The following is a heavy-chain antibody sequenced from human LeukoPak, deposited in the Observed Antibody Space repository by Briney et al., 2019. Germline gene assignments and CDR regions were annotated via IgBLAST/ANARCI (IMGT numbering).Heavy chain of an antibody. CDR3: AKEHAWFGELSYFDY. V-gene: IGHV3-23*01. J-gene: IGHJ4*02. D-gene: IGHD3-10*01. CDR2: ISGSGTTT. Sequence: GESLRLSCAASGFTFSSYAMSWVRQAPGKGLEWVSAISGSGTTTHYADSVKGRFTISRDNSKNTLYLQMNSLRAEDTAVYYCAKEHAWFGELSYFDYWGQGTLVTVSS. CDR1: GFTFSSYA.